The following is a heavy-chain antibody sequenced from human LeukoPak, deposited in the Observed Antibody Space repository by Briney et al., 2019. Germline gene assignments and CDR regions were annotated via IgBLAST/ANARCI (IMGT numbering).Heavy chain of an antibody. D-gene: IGHD6-13*01. CDR3: ARDFLRLAAAGRTPDTTVVRVYYGMDV. Sequence: SQTLSLTCAISGDSVSSNSAAWNWIRQSPSRGLEWLGRTYYRSKWYNDYAVSVKSRMTINPDTSKNQFSLQLNSVTPEDTAVYYCARDFLRLAAAGRTPDTTVVRVYYGMDVWGQGTTVTVSS. J-gene: IGHJ6*02. CDR1: GDSVSSNSAA. CDR2: TYYRSKWYN. V-gene: IGHV6-1*01.